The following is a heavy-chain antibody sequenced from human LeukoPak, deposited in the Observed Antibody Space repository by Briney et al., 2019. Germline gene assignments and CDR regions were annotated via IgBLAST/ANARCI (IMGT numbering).Heavy chain of an antibody. CDR3: ACRDGYNFGY. CDR2: IYTGGTT. D-gene: IGHD5-24*01. V-gene: IGHV3-66*01. J-gene: IGHJ4*02. Sequence: GGSLRLSCAASGFTVSSNYMSWVRQAPGKGLEWVSVIYTGGTTYYADSVKGRFTISRDNSKNTLSLQMNSLRSEDTAVYYCACRDGYNFGYWGQGTLVTVSS. CDR1: GFTVSSNY.